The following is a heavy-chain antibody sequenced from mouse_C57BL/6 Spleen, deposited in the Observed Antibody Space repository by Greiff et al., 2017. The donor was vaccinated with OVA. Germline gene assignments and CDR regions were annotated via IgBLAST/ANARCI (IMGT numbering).Heavy chain of an antibody. D-gene: IGHD1-1*01. J-gene: IGHJ4*01. Sequence: QVQLQQSGAELARPGASVKLSCKASGYTFTSYGISWVKQRTGQGLEWIGEIYPRSGNTYYNEKFKGKATLTADKSSSTAYMELRSLTSEDSAVYFCAREKTTVVATNAMDYWGQGTSVTVSS. CDR3: AREKTTVVATNAMDY. CDR2: IYPRSGNT. CDR1: GYTFTSYG. V-gene: IGHV1-81*01.